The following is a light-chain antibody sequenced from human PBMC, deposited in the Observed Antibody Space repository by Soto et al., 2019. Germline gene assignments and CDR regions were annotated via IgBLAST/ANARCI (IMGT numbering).Light chain of an antibody. CDR3: QQSYSTPQT. CDR1: QSISSY. J-gene: IGKJ1*01. Sequence: DIQMTQSPSSLSASVGDRVTITCRASQSISSYLNWYQQKPGKAPKLLIYAASSLQSGVPSRFGGSGSGTDFTLTISSLQPEDFATYYCQQSYSTPQTFGQGTKVDNK. CDR2: AAS. V-gene: IGKV1-39*01.